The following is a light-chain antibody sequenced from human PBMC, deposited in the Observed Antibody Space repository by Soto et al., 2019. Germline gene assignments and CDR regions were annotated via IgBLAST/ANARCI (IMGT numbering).Light chain of an antibody. V-gene: IGKV1-39*01. CDR1: QTISTY. J-gene: IGKJ1*01. CDR3: QQSFSTPRT. Sequence: DIPMTQSPSPLSASVGDRVTITCRARQTISTYLNWYQQKPGKAPKLLIYGASSLQSGVSSRFSCSGSGTAFTLAISSLQPEDFGTYYCQQSFSTPRTFGQGTKVEIK. CDR2: GAS.